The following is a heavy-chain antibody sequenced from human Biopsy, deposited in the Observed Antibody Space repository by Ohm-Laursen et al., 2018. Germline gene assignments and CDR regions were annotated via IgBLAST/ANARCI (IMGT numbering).Heavy chain of an antibody. Sequence: SSVKVSCKASGYTFTTYGITWVRQAPGQGLEWMGWVSGYNGNTNYAQKPQGRVTMTIDTSTSTVYMELRSLRSDDTAVYFCAKGGLSSGPLAYWGQGTLVTVSS. V-gene: IGHV1-18*01. CDR2: VSGYNGNT. D-gene: IGHD6-19*01. CDR1: GYTFTTYG. J-gene: IGHJ4*02. CDR3: AKGGLSSGPLAY.